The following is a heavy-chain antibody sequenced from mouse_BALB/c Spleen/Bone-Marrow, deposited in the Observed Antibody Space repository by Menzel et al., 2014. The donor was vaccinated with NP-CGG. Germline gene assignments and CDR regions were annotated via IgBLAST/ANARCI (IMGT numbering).Heavy chain of an antibody. V-gene: IGHV1-7*01. Sequence: QVQLKDSGAELAKPGASVKMSCKASGYTFTSYWMHWVKQRPGQGLEWIGYINPSSGYNEYNQKFKDKATLTADKSSSTAYMQLSSLTSEDSAVYYCAGYYYGEGFAYWGQGTLATVSA. CDR2: INPSSGYN. J-gene: IGHJ3*01. CDR1: GYTFTSYW. CDR3: AGYYYGEGFAY. D-gene: IGHD1-1*01.